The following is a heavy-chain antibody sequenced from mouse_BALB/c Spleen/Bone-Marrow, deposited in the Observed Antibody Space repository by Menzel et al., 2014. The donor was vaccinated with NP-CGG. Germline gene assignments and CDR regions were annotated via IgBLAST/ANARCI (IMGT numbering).Heavy chain of an antibody. D-gene: IGHD2-4*01. Sequence: PLQQSGAELVKPGASVKLSCTTSGFNIKDTYMHWVKLRPEQGLEWIGRIVPANGNTKYAPKFQGKATITADTSSNTAYLQLSSLTSEDTAVYFCASYDYGYYFDYWGQGTTLTVSS. V-gene: IGHV14-3*02. J-gene: IGHJ2*01. CDR3: ASYDYGYYFDY. CDR1: GFNIKDTY. CDR2: IVPANGNT.